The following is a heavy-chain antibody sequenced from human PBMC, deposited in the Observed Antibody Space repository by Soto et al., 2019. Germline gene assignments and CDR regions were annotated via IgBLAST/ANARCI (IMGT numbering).Heavy chain of an antibody. V-gene: IGHV4-59*01. Sequence: QVQLQESGPGLVKPSEPLSLTCTVSGGSISTDYWNWIRQPPGKGLEWIGYISYTGSTNYNPSLESRVTISVDTSKNQFSLKLSSVTAADTAVYYCAREPRYSTSRYHDPFDMWGQGTMVTVSS. CDR1: GGSISTDY. CDR3: AREPRYSTSRYHDPFDM. D-gene: IGHD1-1*01. CDR2: ISYTGST. J-gene: IGHJ3*02.